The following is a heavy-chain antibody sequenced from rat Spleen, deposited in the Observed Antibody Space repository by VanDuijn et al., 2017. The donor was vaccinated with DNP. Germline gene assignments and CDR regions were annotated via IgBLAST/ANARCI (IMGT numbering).Heavy chain of an antibody. CDR3: ARGSGTYYWYFDF. V-gene: IGHV5-25*01. CDR1: GFIFNNYY. J-gene: IGHJ1*01. Sequence: EVQLVESGGGLVQPGRSLKLSCVVSGFIFNNYYMAWVRQAPKKGLEWVAAITSSGGSTYYPDSVKGRFTISRDNAKNTLYLQMNSLRSEDTATYYCARGSGTYYWYFDFWGPGTMVTVSS. CDR2: ITSSGGST. D-gene: IGHD5-1*01.